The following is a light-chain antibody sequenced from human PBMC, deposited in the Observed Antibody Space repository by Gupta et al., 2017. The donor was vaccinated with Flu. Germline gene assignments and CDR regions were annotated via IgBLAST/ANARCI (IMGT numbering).Light chain of an antibody. J-gene: IGKJ5*01. V-gene: IGKV3-11*01. CDR3: QHLSNGHPQDT. CDR2: DAS. CDR1: QSVSGY. Sequence: EIVLTQSPATLSLSPGERATLSCRASQSVSGYLAWYQQKPGQGPRLLTYDASNRARGITARFSGSGGGTDFNLTINSREPEDFEVYYCQHLSNGHPQDTFGQGTRLEIK.